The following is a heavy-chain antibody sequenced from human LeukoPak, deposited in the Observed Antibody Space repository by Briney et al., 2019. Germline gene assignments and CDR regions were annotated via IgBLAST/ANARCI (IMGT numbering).Heavy chain of an antibody. D-gene: IGHD3-3*01. CDR3: ARDYDITIFGVAYYFDY. CDR2: FDPEDGET. CDR1: GYTLTELS. J-gene: IGHJ4*02. V-gene: IGHV1-24*01. Sequence: ASVKVSCKVSGYTLTELSMHWVRQAPGKGLEWMGGFDPEDGETIYAQKFQGRVTMTEDTSTDTAYMELSSLRSDDTAVYYCARDYDITIFGVAYYFDYWGQGTLVTVSS.